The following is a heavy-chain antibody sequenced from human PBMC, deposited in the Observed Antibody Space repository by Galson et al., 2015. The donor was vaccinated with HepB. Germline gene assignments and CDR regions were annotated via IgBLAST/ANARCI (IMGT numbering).Heavy chain of an antibody. CDR3: ARDSGFITIFGVVIGDAFDI. D-gene: IGHD3-3*01. V-gene: IGHV3-30-3*01. CDR2: ISYDGSNK. Sequence: SLRLSCAASGFTFSSYAMHWVRQAPGKGLEWVAVISYDGSNKYCADSVKGRFTISRDNSKNTLYLQMNSLRAEETAVYYCARDSGFITIFGVVIGDAFDIWGQGTMVTVSS. CDR1: GFTFSSYA. J-gene: IGHJ3*02.